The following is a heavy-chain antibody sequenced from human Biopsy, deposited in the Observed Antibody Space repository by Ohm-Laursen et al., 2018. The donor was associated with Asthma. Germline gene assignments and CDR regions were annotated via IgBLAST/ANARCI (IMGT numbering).Heavy chain of an antibody. CDR1: GGTFNTYV. V-gene: IGHV1-69*13. CDR3: ARKAGSCISRTCYSLDF. CDR2: INSVFGTT. D-gene: IGHD2-2*01. Sequence: SVKVSCKSLGGTFNTYVIGWVRQAPGQGLEWMGGINSVFGTTNYPQKFQDRVKITADDSTSTVYMELSSLRSEDTAVYYCARKAGSCISRTCYSLDFWGQGTLVTVSS. J-gene: IGHJ4*02.